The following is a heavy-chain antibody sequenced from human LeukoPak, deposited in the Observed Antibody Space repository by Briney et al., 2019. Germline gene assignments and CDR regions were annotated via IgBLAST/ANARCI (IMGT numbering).Heavy chain of an antibody. V-gene: IGHV3-30*02. CDR2: IRYDGSNK. J-gene: IGHJ4*02. CDR1: GFTFSSYG. D-gene: IGHD5-24*01. Sequence: GGSLRLSCAASGFTFSSYGMHWVRQAPGKGLEWVAFIRYDGSNKYYADSVKGRFTISRDNSKNTLYLQMNSLRAEDTALYYCAKDRGMATYYFDYWGQGTLVTVSS. CDR3: AKDRGMATYYFDY.